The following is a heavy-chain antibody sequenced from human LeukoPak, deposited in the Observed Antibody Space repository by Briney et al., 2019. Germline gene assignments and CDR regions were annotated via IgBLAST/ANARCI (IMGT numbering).Heavy chain of an antibody. CDR3: ARNTRISAYYYGMDV. CDR1: GFTFSSYA. J-gene: IGHJ6*02. V-gene: IGHV3-23*01. Sequence: GGSLRLSCAASGFTFSSYAMSWVRQAPGKGLEWVSAISGSGGSTYYADSVKGRFTISRDNAKNSLYLQMNSLRAEDTAVYYCARNTRISAYYYGMDVWGQGTTVTVSS. D-gene: IGHD3-22*01. CDR2: ISGSGGST.